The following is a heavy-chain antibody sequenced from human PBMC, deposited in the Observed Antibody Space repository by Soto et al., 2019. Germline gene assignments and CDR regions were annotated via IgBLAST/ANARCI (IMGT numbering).Heavy chain of an antibody. CDR2: IKEDGSEK. CDR3: ARGGYCSGGSCRVAMDV. J-gene: IGHJ6*03. CDR1: GFIFSNFW. V-gene: IGHV3-7*05. Sequence: GGSLRLSCAASGFIFSNFWMSWVRQAPGKGLEWVANIKEDGSEKYHVDSVKGRFTISRDNVKNLMYLQMDSLRAEDTAVYYCARGGYCSGGSCRVAMDVWGKGTTVTVSS. D-gene: IGHD2-15*01.